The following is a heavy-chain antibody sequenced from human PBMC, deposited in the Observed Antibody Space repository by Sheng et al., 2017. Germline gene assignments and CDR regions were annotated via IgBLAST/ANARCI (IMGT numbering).Heavy chain of an antibody. J-gene: IGHJ4*02. CDR3: AKAGPFYCAT. CDR1: GFSFSNYA. CDR2: ISGDGSGT. V-gene: IGHV3-23*01. Sequence: EVQLLESGGGLVQPGGSLRLSCAASGFSFSNYAMSWVRQAPGKGLECVASISGDGSGTKYTDSVKGRFTVSRDNSKNTLFLQMNSLRAEDTALYFCAKAGPFYCATWGQGNPGHRLL. D-gene: IGHD2-8*01.